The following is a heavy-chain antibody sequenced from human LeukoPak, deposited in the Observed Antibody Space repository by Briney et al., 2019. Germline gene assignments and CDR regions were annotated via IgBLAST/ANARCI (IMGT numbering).Heavy chain of an antibody. D-gene: IGHD6-19*01. CDR1: GGSISSYY. CDR2: LYYTGST. J-gene: IGHJ4*02. Sequence: SETLSLTCTVPGGSISSYYWSWIRQPPGKGLEWIEYLYYTGSTNYNPSLKSRVTISLDTSENRFSLKLTSVTAADTAVYYCARHHSSGWSIDYWGQGTLVTVSS. CDR3: ARHHSSGWSIDY. V-gene: IGHV4-59*08.